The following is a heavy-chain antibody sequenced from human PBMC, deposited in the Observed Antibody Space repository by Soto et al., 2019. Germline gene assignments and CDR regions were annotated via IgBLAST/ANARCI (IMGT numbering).Heavy chain of an antibody. CDR1: GYTFATYW. J-gene: IGHJ4*02. Sequence: PGESLKISCKASGYTFATYWLGWVRQLPGKGLEWMAIISPSDSDTRYSPSFPGQVTISADKSISTTYLQWSSLKASDTAMYYCARERATGDSYFEFWGQGTLVTVSS. CDR3: ARERATGDSYFEF. CDR2: ISPSDSDT. D-gene: IGHD4-17*01. V-gene: IGHV5-51*01.